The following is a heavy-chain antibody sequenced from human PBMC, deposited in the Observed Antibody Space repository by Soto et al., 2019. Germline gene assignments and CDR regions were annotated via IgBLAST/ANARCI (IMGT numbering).Heavy chain of an antibody. CDR3: ARDRGVIFFDY. CDR1: GFTFRSFG. V-gene: IGHV3-33*01. CDR2: IWSDGSSQ. J-gene: IGHJ4*02. Sequence: GGSLRLSCAASGFTFRSFGMHWVRQAPGKGLEWVAMIWSDGSSQYYADSVRGRFTISRDNSKNTLSLQMNSLRAEDTAVYYCARDRGVIFFDYWGQGTLVTVSS. D-gene: IGHD3-10*01.